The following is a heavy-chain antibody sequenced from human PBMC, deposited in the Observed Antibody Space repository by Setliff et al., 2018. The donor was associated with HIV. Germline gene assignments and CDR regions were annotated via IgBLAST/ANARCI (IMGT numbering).Heavy chain of an antibody. CDR1: GGSFNGYY. CDR3: AKRAVQDGTVTSSNWFES. Sequence: SETLSLTCAVYGGSFNGYYWSWIRQPPGKGLEWIGEINHSGSTNYNPSLKSRVTMSVDKSKNQFSLRLSSVTAADTAVYYCAKRAVQDGTVTSSNWFESWGQGTLVTVSS. J-gene: IGHJ5*01. V-gene: IGHV4-34*01. D-gene: IGHD1-7*01. CDR2: INHSGST.